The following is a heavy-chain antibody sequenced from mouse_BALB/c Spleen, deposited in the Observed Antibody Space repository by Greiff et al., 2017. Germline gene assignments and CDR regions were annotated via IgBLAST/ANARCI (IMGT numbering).Heavy chain of an antibody. D-gene: IGHD3-3*01. CDR2: IHYSGST. V-gene: IGHV3-1*02. CDR1: GYSITSGYS. J-gene: IGHJ4*01. CDR3: ARSEGYYAMDY. Sequence: EVKLVESGPDLVKPSQSLSLTCTVTGYSITSGYSWHWIRQFLGNKLEWMGYIHYSGSTNYNPSLKSRISITRDTSKNQFFLQLNSVTTEDTATYYCARSEGYYAMDYWGQGTSVTVSS.